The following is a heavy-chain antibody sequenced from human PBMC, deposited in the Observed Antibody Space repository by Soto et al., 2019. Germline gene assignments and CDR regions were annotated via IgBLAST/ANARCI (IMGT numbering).Heavy chain of an antibody. Sequence: SVKVSCKASGGTFSSYAISWVRQAPGQGLEWMGGTIPIFGTANYAQKFQGRVTITADESTSTAYMELSSLRSEDTAVYYCARGIASAPSYYYYGMDVWGQGTTVTVSS. CDR1: GGTFSSYA. D-gene: IGHD6-25*01. CDR2: TIPIFGTA. CDR3: ARGIASAPSYYYYGMDV. J-gene: IGHJ6*02. V-gene: IGHV1-69*13.